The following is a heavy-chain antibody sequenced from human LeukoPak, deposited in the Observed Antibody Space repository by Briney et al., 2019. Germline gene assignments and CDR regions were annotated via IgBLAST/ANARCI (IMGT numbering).Heavy chain of an antibody. J-gene: IGHJ6*02. CDR3: AKAAFWSGYSTSSLYYYGMDV. CDR2: ISGSGGST. Sequence: GGSLRLSCAASGFTFSSYWMSWVRQAPGKGLEWVSVISGSGGSTYYADSVKGRFTISRDNSKNTLYLQMNSLRAEDTAVYYCAKAAFWSGYSTSSLYYYGMDVWGQGTTVTVSS. D-gene: IGHD3-3*01. V-gene: IGHV3-23*01. CDR1: GFTFSSYW.